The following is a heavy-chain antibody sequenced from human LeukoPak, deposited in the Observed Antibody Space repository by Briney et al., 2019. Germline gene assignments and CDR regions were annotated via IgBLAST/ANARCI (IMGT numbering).Heavy chain of an antibody. Sequence: PGRSLRLSCAASGFTFSNYGMHWVRQAPGKWLEWVAVIWYDGSNKFYADSVTGRFTISRDNSKNTLYLQMNSLRAEDTAVYYCARDSGGNTDYWGQGTLVTVSS. J-gene: IGHJ4*02. CDR1: GFTFSNYG. V-gene: IGHV3-33*01. CDR2: IWYDGSNK. CDR3: ARDSGGNTDY. D-gene: IGHD4-23*01.